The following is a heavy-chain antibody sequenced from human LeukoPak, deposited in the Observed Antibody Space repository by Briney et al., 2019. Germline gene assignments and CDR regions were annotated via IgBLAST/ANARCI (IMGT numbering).Heavy chain of an antibody. CDR2: ISGSGDNT. D-gene: IGHD3-22*01. CDR3: AIGSYYDSSGSFYFDY. Sequence: GGSLRLSCAASGFTFSSYAMSWVRQAPGKGLEWVSGISGSGDNTYYADSVKGRFTISRDNSKNTLYVQVNSLGTEDTAAYYCAIGSYYDSSGSFYFDYWGQGTLVTVSS. V-gene: IGHV3-23*01. CDR1: GFTFSSYA. J-gene: IGHJ4*02.